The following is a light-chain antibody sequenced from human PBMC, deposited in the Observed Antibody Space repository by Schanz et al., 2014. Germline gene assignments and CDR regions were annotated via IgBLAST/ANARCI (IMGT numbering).Light chain of an antibody. Sequence: QSALTQPASVSGSPGQSITISCTGTSSDIGGRAYVSWYQQRPGKAPQLILYDVNSRPSGVSNRFSGSKSGNTASLSIFGLQAEDEADYYCSSYTGSSTPVVFGGGTKLTVL. V-gene: IGLV2-14*01. J-gene: IGLJ2*01. CDR1: SSDIGGRAY. CDR3: SSYTGSSTPVV. CDR2: DVN.